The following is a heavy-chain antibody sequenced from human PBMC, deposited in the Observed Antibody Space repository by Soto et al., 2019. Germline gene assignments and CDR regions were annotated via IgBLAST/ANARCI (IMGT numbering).Heavy chain of an antibody. J-gene: IGHJ6*02. CDR2: INAGNGNT. CDR1: GYTFTRYA. Sequence: APVKGSCKGSGYTFTRYAIHWGRQAPGQRHEWMGWINAGNGNTKYSQKFQGRVTITRDTSASTAYMELSSLRSEDTAVYYCARDGYCSGGSCEDVWGQGTTVTVSS. D-gene: IGHD2-15*01. CDR3: ARDGYCSGGSCEDV. V-gene: IGHV1-3*01.